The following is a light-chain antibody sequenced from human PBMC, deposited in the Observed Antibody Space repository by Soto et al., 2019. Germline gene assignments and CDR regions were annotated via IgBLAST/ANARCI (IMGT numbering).Light chain of an antibody. CDR2: SDT. Sequence: QSVLTQPPSASGTPGQRVTMSCSGGSSNIGSNTVSWYQHLPGTAPHLLIYSDTQRASGVADRFSGSKSGTSASLAISGLQSDDEADYYCAAWDDRLNGALFGTGTKLTVL. V-gene: IGLV1-44*01. J-gene: IGLJ1*01. CDR3: AAWDDRLNGAL. CDR1: SSNIGSNT.